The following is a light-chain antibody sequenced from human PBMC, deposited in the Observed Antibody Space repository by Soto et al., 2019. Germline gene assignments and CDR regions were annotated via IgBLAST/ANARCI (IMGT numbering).Light chain of an antibody. Sequence: DIQMTQSPSTLSASVGDRVTITCRASQSISNWLAWYQQKPGKAPNLLIYKASSLESGVPSRFSGSGSGTEFSLTISGLQPDDFATYYCQQYNSDSLATFGPGTKVDIK. J-gene: IGKJ3*01. V-gene: IGKV1-5*03. CDR3: QQYNSDSLAT. CDR1: QSISNW. CDR2: KAS.